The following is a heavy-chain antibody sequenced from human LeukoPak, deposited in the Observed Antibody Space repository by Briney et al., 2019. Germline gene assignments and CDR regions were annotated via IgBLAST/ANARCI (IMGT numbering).Heavy chain of an antibody. J-gene: IGHJ6*04. Sequence: SQTLSLTCTVSGGSISSGGYYWSWIRQHPGKGLEWIGYIYYSGSTYYNPSLNSRVTISVDTSKNQFSLKLSSVTAADTAVYYCARDRAYCSGGSCYSGGMDVWGKGTTVTVSS. CDR1: GGSISSGGYY. V-gene: IGHV4-31*03. D-gene: IGHD2-15*01. CDR2: IYYSGST. CDR3: ARDRAYCSGGSCYSGGMDV.